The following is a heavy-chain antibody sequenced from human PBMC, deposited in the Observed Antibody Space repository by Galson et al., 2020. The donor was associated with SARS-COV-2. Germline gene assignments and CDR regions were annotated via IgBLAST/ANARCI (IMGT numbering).Heavy chain of an antibody. CDR1: GFTFRSYA. D-gene: IGHD5-12*01. J-gene: IGHJ1*01. V-gene: IGHV3-23*01. CDR2: ISGSDNST. CDR3: ANAEATGDFQH. Sequence: GGSLRLSCAASGFTFRSYAMSWVRQAPGKGLEWVSAISGSDNSTYYADSVKGRFTISRDNSKNTLYLQMNSLRAEDTAVYYCANAEATGDFQHWGQGTLVTVSS.